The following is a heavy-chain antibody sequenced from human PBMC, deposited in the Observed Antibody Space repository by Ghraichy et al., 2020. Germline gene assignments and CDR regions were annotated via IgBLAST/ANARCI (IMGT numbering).Heavy chain of an antibody. CDR1: GFTFSSYD. CDR2: ISSSSSYI. V-gene: IGHV3-21*01. D-gene: IGHD2-2*01. CDR3: ASYCSGTSCNDAFDI. Sequence: GGSLRLSCAASGFTFSSYDMNWVRQAPGKGLEWVSSISSSSSYIYYADSLKGRFTISRDNAKNSLYLQMNSLRAEDTAVYYCASYCSGTSCNDAFDIWGQGTMVTVSS. J-gene: IGHJ3*02.